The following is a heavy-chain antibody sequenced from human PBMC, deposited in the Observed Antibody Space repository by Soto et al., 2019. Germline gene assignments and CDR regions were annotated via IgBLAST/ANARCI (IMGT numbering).Heavy chain of an antibody. V-gene: IGHV1-46*01. CDR3: ARASEAIIGGYCSSTSCPSGDAFDI. CDR2: INPSGGST. CDR1: GYTFTSYY. D-gene: IGHD2-2*01. Sequence: ASVKVSCKASGYTFTSYYMHWVRQAPGQGLEWMGIINPSGGSTSYAQKFQGRVTMTRDTSTSTVYMELSSLRSEDTAVYYCARASEAIIGGYCSSTSCPSGDAFDIWG. J-gene: IGHJ3*02.